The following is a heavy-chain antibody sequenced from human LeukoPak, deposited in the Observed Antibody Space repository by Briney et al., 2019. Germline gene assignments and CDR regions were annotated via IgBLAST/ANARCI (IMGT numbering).Heavy chain of an antibody. Sequence: GGSLRLSCAASGFTFSYYAMNWVRQAPGKGLEWVSSISTRSTYIYYADSLKGRFTISRDNAKNSLYLQMNSLRAEDTAVYYCAELGITMIGGVWGKGTTVTISS. CDR3: AELGITMIGGV. D-gene: IGHD3-10*02. V-gene: IGHV3-21*01. J-gene: IGHJ6*04. CDR2: ISTRSTYI. CDR1: GFTFSYYA.